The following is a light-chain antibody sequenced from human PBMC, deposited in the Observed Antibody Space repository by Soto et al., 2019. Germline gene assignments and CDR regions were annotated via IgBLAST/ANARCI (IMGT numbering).Light chain of an antibody. CDR3: QQYNKWPRT. V-gene: IGKV3-15*01. CDR2: AAS. J-gene: IGKJ4*01. Sequence: EIVLTQSPFTLSVSPGEGATLSCRASQSVAGDLAWFQQTPGQVPRLLIYAASTRATGIPARFSGSGSGTDFTLTISSLQSEDFAVYYCQQYNKWPRTFGGGTKVDIK. CDR1: QSVAGD.